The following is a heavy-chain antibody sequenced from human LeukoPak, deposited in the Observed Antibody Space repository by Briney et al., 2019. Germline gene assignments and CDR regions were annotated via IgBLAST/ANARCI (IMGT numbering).Heavy chain of an antibody. CDR3: ARLPSVRGVDRYFDY. V-gene: IGHV5-51*01. D-gene: IGHD3-10*01. Sequence: PLVYREGTGYIYGSSLIRGGRQMPGKGLEWMGIIYPGDSDTRYSPSFQGQVTISVDKSISTAYLQWSSLKASDTAMYYCARLPSVRGVDRYFDYWGQGTLVTVSS. CDR2: IYPGDSDT. CDR1: GYIYGSSL. J-gene: IGHJ4*02.